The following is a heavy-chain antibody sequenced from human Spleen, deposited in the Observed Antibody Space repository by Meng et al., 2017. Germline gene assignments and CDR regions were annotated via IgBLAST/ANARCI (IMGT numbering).Heavy chain of an antibody. D-gene: IGHD3-22*01. J-gene: IGHJ5*02. CDR2: IYETGST. V-gene: IGHV4-38-2*01. CDR3: ARVDSSGYYFPS. CDR1: GYSISSGHS. Sequence: SETLSLTCAVSGYSISSGHSWGWIRQPPGKGLEWIGTIYETGSTYYSPSLKSRVTMTVHTSKNQFSLKLTSVTAADTVMYYCARVDSSGYYFPSWGQGTLVTVSS.